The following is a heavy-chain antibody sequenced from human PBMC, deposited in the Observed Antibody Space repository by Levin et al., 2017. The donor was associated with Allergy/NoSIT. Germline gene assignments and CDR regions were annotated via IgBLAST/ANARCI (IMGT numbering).Heavy chain of an antibody. CDR1: GGSISSYY. V-gene: IGHV4-59*08. J-gene: IGHJ5*02. Sequence: SQTLSLTCTVSGGSISSYYWSWIRQPPGKGLEWIGYIYYSGSTNYNPSLKSRVTISVDTSKNQFSLKLSSVTAADTAVYYCGRAVAGNGWFDPWGQGTLVTVSS. D-gene: IGHD6-19*01. CDR3: GRAVAGNGWFDP. CDR2: IYYSGST.